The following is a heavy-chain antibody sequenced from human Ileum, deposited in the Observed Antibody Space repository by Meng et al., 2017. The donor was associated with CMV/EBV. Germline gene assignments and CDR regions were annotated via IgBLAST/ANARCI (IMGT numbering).Heavy chain of an antibody. CDR1: GFTFSSYW. CDR2: ISGTGNSI. Sequence: GESLKISCAASGFTFSSYWMHWVRQAPGKGLEWVSTISGTGNSIDYADAVKGRFTISRDNSKNTLYLQMNSLRGEDSAVYYCAKDEVRYCSSSTCHYFDYWGLGTLVTVSS. V-gene: IGHV3-23*01. CDR3: AKDEVRYCSSSTCHYFDY. D-gene: IGHD2-2*01. J-gene: IGHJ4*02.